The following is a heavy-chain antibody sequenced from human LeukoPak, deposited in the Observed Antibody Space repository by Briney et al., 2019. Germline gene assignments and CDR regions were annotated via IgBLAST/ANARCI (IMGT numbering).Heavy chain of an antibody. CDR1: GGSISSYY. CDR3: ARGLSLYYFDY. CDR2: IYYSGST. V-gene: IGHV4-59*01. J-gene: IGHJ4*02. Sequence: SETLSLTCTVSGGSISSYYWSWIRQPPGKGLEWIGYIYYSGSTNYNPSLKSRVTISVDTSKNQFSLKLCSVTAADTAVYYCARGLSLYYFDYWGQGTLVTVSS.